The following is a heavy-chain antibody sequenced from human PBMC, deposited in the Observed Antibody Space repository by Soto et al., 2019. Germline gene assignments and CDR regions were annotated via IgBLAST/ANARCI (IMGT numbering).Heavy chain of an antibody. D-gene: IGHD1-1*01. CDR3: ARGPRVSSTGTGAH. CDR2: ISDDGSTA. Sequence: PGGSLRLSCAVSGFTFSAYWMHWVRQVPGKGLTWVSRISDDGSTATYADSVKGRFVISRDNAKNSLYLETNTLRVDDSGLYYCARGPRVSSTGTGAHWGRGTLVTSPQ. CDR1: GFTFSAYW. V-gene: IGHV3-74*01. J-gene: IGHJ4*02.